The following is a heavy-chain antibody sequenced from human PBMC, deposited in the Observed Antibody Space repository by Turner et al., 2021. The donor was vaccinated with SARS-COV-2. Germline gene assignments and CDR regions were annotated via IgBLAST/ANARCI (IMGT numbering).Heavy chain of an antibody. CDR2: FYKIGSI. CDR3: ARHQGSASGYDHGMNV. D-gene: IGHD1-26*01. J-gene: IGHJ6*02. V-gene: IGHV4-59*08. Sequence: QVQLQESGPGLVRPSETLSLNCTVSGGSISSKSWSWIRQSPGRGLEWIGYFYKIGSIDYNPTLRSRVTISVDTSKNQLSLNLISVTAADTAVYYCARHQGSASGYDHGMNVWGQGTAVIVSS. CDR1: GGSISSKS.